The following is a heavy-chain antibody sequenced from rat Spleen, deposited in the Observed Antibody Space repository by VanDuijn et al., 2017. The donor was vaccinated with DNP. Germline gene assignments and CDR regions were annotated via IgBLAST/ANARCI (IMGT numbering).Heavy chain of an antibody. V-gene: IGHV5-22*01. CDR3: TRXVLPXXVWDX. J-gene: IGHJ2*01. CDR2: IGYDGSP. CDR1: GFTLSDYY. Sequence: EVQLVESGGGLVQPGRSLKLSCAASGFTLSDYYMAWVRQAPTKGLEWVAYIGYDGSPFYRNSVKGRFTISRDIAKSTLYLQMNRLRSEDIATXXXTRXVLPXXVWDXXXQGVMVXXSS.